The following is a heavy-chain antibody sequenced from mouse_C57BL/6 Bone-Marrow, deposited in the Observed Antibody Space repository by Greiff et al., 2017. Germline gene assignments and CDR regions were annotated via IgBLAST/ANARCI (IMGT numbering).Heavy chain of an antibody. CDR1: GYTFTSYG. CDR2: IYPRSGTT. J-gene: IGHJ2*01. V-gene: IGHV1-81*01. Sequence: VQLQQSGAELARPGASVKLSCKASGYTFTSYGISWVKQRTGQGLEWIGEIYPRSGTTYYNEKFKGKATLTADKSSSTAYMELRSLTSEDSAVYFGARIYYDYDGYYFDYWGQGTTLTVSS. CDR3: ARIYYDYDGYYFDY. D-gene: IGHD2-4*01.